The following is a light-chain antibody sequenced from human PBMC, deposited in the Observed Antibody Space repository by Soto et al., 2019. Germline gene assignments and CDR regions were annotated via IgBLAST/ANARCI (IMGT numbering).Light chain of an antibody. J-gene: IGLJ1*01. CDR2: SNN. CDR1: SSNIGSNT. Sequence: QSVLTQPPSASGTSGQRVTISCSGSSSNIGSNTVNWYQQLPGTAPKLLIYSNNQRPSGVPDRFSGSKSGTSASLAISGLQSEDEADYYCAAWDGSLNGHVFGTGTKLTVL. V-gene: IGLV1-44*01. CDR3: AAWDGSLNGHV.